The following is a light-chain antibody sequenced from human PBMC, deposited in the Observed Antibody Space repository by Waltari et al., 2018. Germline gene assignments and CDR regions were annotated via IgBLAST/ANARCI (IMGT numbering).Light chain of an antibody. CDR2: DVS. Sequence: QSALTQPASVSGSPGQSITISCTGTSSDVGGYNYVSWYQQHPGKAPKLMIYDVSKLPSGVSNRFSGSKSGNTASLTISGLQAEDEADYYCSSYTSSSTPVFGGGTKLTVL. CDR1: SSDVGGYNY. V-gene: IGLV2-14*01. J-gene: IGLJ2*01. CDR3: SSYTSSSTPV.